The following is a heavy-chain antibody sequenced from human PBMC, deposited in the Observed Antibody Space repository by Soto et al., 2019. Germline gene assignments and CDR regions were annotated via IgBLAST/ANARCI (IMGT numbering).Heavy chain of an antibody. CDR1: GGSVSNSNYY. V-gene: IGHV4-39*01. D-gene: IGHD2-8*01. J-gene: IGHJ4*02. CDR2: VYYRGRS. CDR3: VSQRTSVLTQAYFDY. Sequence: SETRSLTCTVSGGSVSNSNYYWGWIRQSPGKGLEWIGSVYYRGRSYSKSSVKSRVTISVDTSKNQFSLNLNSVTASDTAVYYCVSQRTSVLTQAYFDYWGPGALVTVSS.